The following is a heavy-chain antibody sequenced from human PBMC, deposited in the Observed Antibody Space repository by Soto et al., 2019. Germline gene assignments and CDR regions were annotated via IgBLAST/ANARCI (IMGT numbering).Heavy chain of an antibody. D-gene: IGHD6-6*01. CDR2: INPNSGGT. Sequence: ASVKVSCKASGYTFTGYYMHWVRQAPGQGLEWMGWINPNSGGTNYAQKFQGWVTMTRDTSISTAYMELSRLRSDDTAVYYCARDSYPETNGSSFYAFDIWGQGTMVTVSS. V-gene: IGHV1-2*04. CDR3: ARDSYPETNGSSFYAFDI. J-gene: IGHJ3*02. CDR1: GYTFTGYY.